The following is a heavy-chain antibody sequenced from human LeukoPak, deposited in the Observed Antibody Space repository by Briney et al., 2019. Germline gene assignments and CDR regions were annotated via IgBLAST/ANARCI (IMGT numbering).Heavy chain of an antibody. V-gene: IGHV3-7*01. CDR3: ARDAHIVVVRGYYYYMDV. Sequence: GGSLRLSCAASGFTFSSYWMSWVRQAPGKGLEWVANIKQDGSEKYYVDSVKGRFTISRDNAKNSLYLQMNSLRAEDTAVYYCARDAHIVVVRGYYYYMDVWGKGTTVTVSS. CDR2: IKQDGSEK. J-gene: IGHJ6*03. CDR1: GFTFSSYW. D-gene: IGHD2-21*01.